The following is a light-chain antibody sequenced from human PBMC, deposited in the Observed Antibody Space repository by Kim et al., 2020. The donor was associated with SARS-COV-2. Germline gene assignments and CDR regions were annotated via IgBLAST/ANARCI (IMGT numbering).Light chain of an antibody. J-gene: IGKJ1*01. Sequence: AAPGDRVTLSCRASQSLYNKLAWYQQNPGQAPMLLIYAASARIDGVPVRFGGSASGTEFTLTISSLQSEDFAVYYCQQYVDWPRTFGQGTKVDIK. CDR3: QQYVDWPRT. CDR1: QSLYNK. V-gene: IGKV3-15*01. CDR2: AAS.